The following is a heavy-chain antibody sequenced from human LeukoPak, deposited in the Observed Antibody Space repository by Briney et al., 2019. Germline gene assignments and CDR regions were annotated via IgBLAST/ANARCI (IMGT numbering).Heavy chain of an antibody. J-gene: IGHJ4*02. V-gene: IGHV3-53*01. CDR1: AFSDKSNY. Sequence: GGSLKLSCVASAFSDKSNYMSWVRQAPGKGLEWVSVSYSGGSTYYEDSVKGRFTVSSDVSKNTLYLQMNNLRGEDTAVYYCASRHCSGENCYAGPLDFWGQGIQVTVSS. CDR3: ASRHCSGENCYAGPLDF. CDR2: SYSGGST. D-gene: IGHD2-8*02.